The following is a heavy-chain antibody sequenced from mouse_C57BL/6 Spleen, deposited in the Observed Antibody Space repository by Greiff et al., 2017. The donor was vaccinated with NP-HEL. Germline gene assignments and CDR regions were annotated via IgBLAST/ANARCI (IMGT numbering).Heavy chain of an antibody. V-gene: IGHV1-47*01. J-gene: IGHJ3*01. CDR2: FHPYNDDT. D-gene: IGHD1-1*01. CDR1: GYTFTTYP. Sequence: VQRVESGAELVKPGASVKMSCKASGYTFTTYPIEWMKQNHGKSLEWIGNFHPYNDDTKYNEKFKGKATLTVDKSSSTVYLELSRLTSDDSAVYYCARPDYYGTPFAYWGQGTLVTVSA. CDR3: ARPDYYGTPFAY.